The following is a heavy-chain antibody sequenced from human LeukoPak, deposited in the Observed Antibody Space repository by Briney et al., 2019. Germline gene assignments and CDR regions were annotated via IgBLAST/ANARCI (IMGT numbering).Heavy chain of an antibody. CDR1: GDSISSSSYY. CDR2: IYHSGST. Sequence: SETLSLTCGVSGDSISSSSYYWGWIRQPPGKGLEWIGSIYHSGSTYYNPSLKSRVTMSVDTSKNQFSLKLSSVTAADTAVYYCARRGSYYRVDYWGQGNLVTVSS. CDR3: ARRGSYYRVDY. V-gene: IGHV4-39*01. D-gene: IGHD3-10*01. J-gene: IGHJ4*02.